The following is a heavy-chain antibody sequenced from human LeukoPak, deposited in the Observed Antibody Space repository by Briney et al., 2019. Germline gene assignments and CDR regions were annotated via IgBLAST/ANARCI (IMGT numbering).Heavy chain of an antibody. CDR3: ARGREEWELLLLDY. CDR1: GGSISSSSYY. J-gene: IGHJ4*02. D-gene: IGHD1-26*01. V-gene: IGHV4-39*01. Sequence: PSETLSLTCTVSGGSISSSSYYWGWIRQPPGKGLEWIGSIYYSGSTYYNPSLKSRVTISVDTSKNQFSLKLSSVTAADTAVYYCARGREEWELLLLDYWGQGTLVTVSS. CDR2: IYYSGST.